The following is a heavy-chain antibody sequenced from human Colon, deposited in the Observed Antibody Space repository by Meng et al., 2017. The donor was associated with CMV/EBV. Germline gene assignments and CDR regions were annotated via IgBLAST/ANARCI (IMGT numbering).Heavy chain of an antibody. J-gene: IGHJ6*02. D-gene: IGHD6-13*01. Sequence: GESLKISCAASGFTFSNYAMRWVRQALGKGLEWVSSISASGGDMFYADSVRGRFTISRDNSKNTVFLQMNGLRADDTAVYYCAREAAASSYYYYYGMDVWGQGTTVTVSS. CDR3: AREAAASSYYYYYGMDV. CDR1: GFTFSNYA. CDR2: ISASGGDM. V-gene: IGHV3-23*01.